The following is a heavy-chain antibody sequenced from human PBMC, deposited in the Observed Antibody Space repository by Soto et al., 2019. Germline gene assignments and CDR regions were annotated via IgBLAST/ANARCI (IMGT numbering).Heavy chain of an antibody. CDR3: AREGDDHEGVWAIDV. CDR1: GGSFSGYY. Sequence: PSETLSLTCAVYGGSFSGYYWSWIRQPPGKGLGWIGEINHSGSTNYNPSLKSRVTISVDTSKNQFSLKLSSVTAADTAVYYCAREGDDHEGVWAIDVCGQGTTVTVYS. J-gene: IGHJ6*02. D-gene: IGHD3-16*01. V-gene: IGHV4-34*01. CDR2: INHSGST.